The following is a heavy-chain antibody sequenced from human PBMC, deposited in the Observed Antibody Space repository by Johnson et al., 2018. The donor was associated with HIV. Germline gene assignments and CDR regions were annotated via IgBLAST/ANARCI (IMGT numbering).Heavy chain of an antibody. D-gene: IGHD4-17*01. Sequence: VQLVESGGGVVRPGGSLRLSCAASGFTFDDYGMSWVRQAPGKGLEWVSGINWNGGSTGYADSVKGRFTISRANAKNSLYLQMNSLRAEDTALYYCARDSTPWGGDYVGYAFDIWGRGTMVTVSS. V-gene: IGHV3-20*04. CDR3: ARDSTPWGGDYVGYAFDI. CDR2: INWNGGST. CDR1: GFTFDDYG. J-gene: IGHJ3*02.